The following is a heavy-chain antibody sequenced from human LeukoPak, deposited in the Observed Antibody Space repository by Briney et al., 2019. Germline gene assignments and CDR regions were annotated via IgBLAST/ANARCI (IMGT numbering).Heavy chain of an antibody. CDR2: ISSSSSYI. CDR3: ARDAAGGDFVVVPAARGFDF. J-gene: IGHJ4*02. V-gene: IGHV3-21*01. CDR1: GFTLSNYA. Sequence: GGSLRLSCAASGFTLSNYAMNWVRQAPGKGLEWVSSISSSSSYIYYADSVKGRFTISRDNAKNSLYLQMNSLRPEDTAVYYCARDAAGGDFVVVPAARGFDFWGQGTLVTVSS. D-gene: IGHD2-2*01.